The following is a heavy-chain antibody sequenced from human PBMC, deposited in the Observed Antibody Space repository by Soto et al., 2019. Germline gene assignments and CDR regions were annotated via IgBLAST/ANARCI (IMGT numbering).Heavy chain of an antibody. V-gene: IGHV1-8*01. J-gene: IGHJ4*02. Sequence: QVQLVQSRAEVKKPGASVKVSCKASGYTFTSYDSNWVRQATGQGLERMGWMNPNSGNTGYAQKFQGWVTMTRNNSIITDYMELGSLRSEDTAVYYCERGEYCSSISCYAREGPFDHCGQGTLVSVS. CDR2: MNPNSGNT. CDR3: ERGEYCSSISCYAREGPFDH. CDR1: GYTFTSYD. D-gene: IGHD2-2*01.